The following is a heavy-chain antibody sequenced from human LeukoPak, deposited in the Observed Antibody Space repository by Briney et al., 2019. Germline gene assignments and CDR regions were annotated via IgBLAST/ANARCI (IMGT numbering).Heavy chain of an antibody. D-gene: IGHD6-13*01. CDR2: ISSSGSTI. J-gene: IGHJ6*03. CDR3: ARDLGAAGSNHYYYMDV. V-gene: IGHV3-48*03. Sequence: PGGSLRLSCAASGFTFSSYEMNWVRQAPGKGLEWVSYISSSGSTIYYADSVKGRFTISRDNAKSSLYLQMNSLRAEDTAVYYCARDLGAAGSNHYYYMDVWGKGTTVTVSS. CDR1: GFTFSSYE.